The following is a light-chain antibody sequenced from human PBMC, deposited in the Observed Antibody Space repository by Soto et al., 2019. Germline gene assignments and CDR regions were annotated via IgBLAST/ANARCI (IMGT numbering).Light chain of an antibody. CDR2: GAS. Sequence: EIVLTQSPGTLSLSPGERDTLSCRASQSVSSSYLAWYQQKPGQAPRLLIYGASSRATGIPDRFSGSGSGTDFTLTISRLEPEDVAVYYCQQYFGTFGQGTKVAIK. CDR3: QQYFGT. V-gene: IGKV3-20*01. CDR1: QSVSSSY. J-gene: IGKJ1*01.